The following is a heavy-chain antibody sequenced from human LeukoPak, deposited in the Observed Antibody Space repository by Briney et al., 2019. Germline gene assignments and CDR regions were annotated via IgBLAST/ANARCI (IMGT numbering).Heavy chain of an antibody. Sequence: GGSLRLSCAASGLTFSSYSMNWVRQAPGKGLEWVSSISSSSSYIYYADSVKGRFTISRDNAKNSLYLQMNSLRAEDTAVYYCARFRITMVRGVIPSYGMDVWGQGTTVTVSS. CDR2: ISSSSSYI. D-gene: IGHD3-10*01. J-gene: IGHJ6*02. V-gene: IGHV3-21*01. CDR1: GLTFSSYS. CDR3: ARFRITMVRGVIPSYGMDV.